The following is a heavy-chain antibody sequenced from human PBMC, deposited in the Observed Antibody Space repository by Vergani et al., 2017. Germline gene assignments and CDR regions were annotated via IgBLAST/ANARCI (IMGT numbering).Heavy chain of an antibody. V-gene: IGHV1-18*01. Sequence: QVQLVQSGAEVKKPGASVKVSCKASGYTFTSYGISWVRQAPGQGLEWMGWISAYNGNTNYAQKLQGRVTMTTDTSTSTAYMELRILRSDDTAVYYCAINYDYVWGSYRTFDYWGQGTLVTVSS. J-gene: IGHJ4*02. CDR2: ISAYNGNT. CDR3: AINYDYVWGSYRTFDY. CDR1: GYTFTSYG. D-gene: IGHD3-16*02.